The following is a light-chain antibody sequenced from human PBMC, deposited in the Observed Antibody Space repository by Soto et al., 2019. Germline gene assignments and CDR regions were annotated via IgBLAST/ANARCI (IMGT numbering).Light chain of an antibody. CDR1: SSDVGAFNH. J-gene: IGLJ1*01. Sequence: QSALTQPASVSGSPGQSISISCIGTSSDVGAFNHVSWYQHHPGKAPQLIIYDVTSRPSGVSNRFSASKSGNTASLTISGLQAEDEADYYCSSYTTRNTEVFGTGTKVTVL. CDR3: SSYTTRNTEV. CDR2: DVT. V-gene: IGLV2-14*03.